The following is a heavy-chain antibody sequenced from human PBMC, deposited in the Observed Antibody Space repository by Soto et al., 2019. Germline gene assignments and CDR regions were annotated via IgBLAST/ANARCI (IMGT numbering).Heavy chain of an antibody. V-gene: IGHV4-31*03. CDR2: MYNTGTT. J-gene: IGHJ4*02. CDR1: GGSISSGDHY. D-gene: IGHD5-12*01. CDR3: SRARVVYSGDASFDS. Sequence: QVQLQESGPGLVKPSQTLSLTCTFSGGSISSGDHYWSWIRQRPGRGLEWIAYMYNTGTTYYNPSLKRRLTMSVDTSKNHVSLTLSSVTAADTAVYSCSRARVVYSGDASFDSCGQGTLVTVSS.